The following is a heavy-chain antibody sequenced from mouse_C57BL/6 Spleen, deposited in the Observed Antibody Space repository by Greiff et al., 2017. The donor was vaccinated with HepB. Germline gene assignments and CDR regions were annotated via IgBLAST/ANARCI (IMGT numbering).Heavy chain of an antibody. Sequence: EVQLQQSGPELVKPGASVKMSCKASGYTFTDYNMHWVKQSHGKSLEWIGYINPNNGGTSYNQKFKGKATLTVNKSSSTAYMELRSLTSEDSAVYYCAREGVYYDYDGPFAYWGQGTLVTVSA. CDR2: INPNNGGT. CDR1: GYTFTDYN. CDR3: AREGVYYDYDGPFAY. J-gene: IGHJ3*01. D-gene: IGHD2-4*01. V-gene: IGHV1-22*01.